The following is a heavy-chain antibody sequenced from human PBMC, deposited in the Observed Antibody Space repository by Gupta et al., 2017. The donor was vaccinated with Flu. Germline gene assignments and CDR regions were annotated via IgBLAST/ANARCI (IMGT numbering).Heavy chain of an antibody. D-gene: IGHD2-15*01. CDR1: GGSFNGYY. Sequence: QVQLQQWGAGPLNPSETLSLHCAVYGGSFNGYYWGWIRQPPGKGLEWIGEISHTGNTNYNPARRSRVSISVDTSKNQFSLTISSVSDEDTAVYYCARSWGRGSSLVIGALEYWVQGDLVTVPS. CDR3: ARSWGRGSSLVIGALEY. J-gene: IGHJ1*01. CDR2: ISHTGNT. V-gene: IGHV4-34*02.